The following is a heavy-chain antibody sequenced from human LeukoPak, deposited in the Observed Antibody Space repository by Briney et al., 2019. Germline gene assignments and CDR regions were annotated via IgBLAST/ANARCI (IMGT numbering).Heavy chain of an antibody. V-gene: IGHV4-61*01. CDR1: GGSVSSGTYY. CDR3: ARDLFCSSTSCYDY. CDR2: IYYSGST. J-gene: IGHJ4*02. D-gene: IGHD2-2*01. Sequence: SETLSLTCTVSGGSVSSGTYYWSWIRQPPGKGLEWIGYIYYSGSTNYNPSLKSRVTISVDTSKNQFSLNLNSVTAADTAVYYCARDLFCSSTSCYDYWGQGTLVTVSS.